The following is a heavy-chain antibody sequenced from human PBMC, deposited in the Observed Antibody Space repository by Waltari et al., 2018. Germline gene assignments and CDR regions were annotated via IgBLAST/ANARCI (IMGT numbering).Heavy chain of an antibody. CDR1: GGSISSYY. CDR2: IYYSGST. D-gene: IGHD6-19*01. V-gene: IGHV4-59*01. J-gene: IGHJ4*02. Sequence: QVQLQESGPGLVKPSETLSLTCTVSGGSISSYYWSWIRQPPGKGLEWIGYIYYSGSTTYNPSLESRVTVSVDTSKCQFSLRLSSVTAAETAVYYCARGYSSGWDQYRFDCWGQGTLVTVSS. CDR3: ARGYSSGWDQYRFDC.